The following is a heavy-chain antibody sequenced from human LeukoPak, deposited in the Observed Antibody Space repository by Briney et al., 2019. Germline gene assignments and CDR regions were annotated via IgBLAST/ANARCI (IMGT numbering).Heavy chain of an antibody. D-gene: IGHD3-3*01. CDR2: IYTSGST. CDR3: ARARRLGVASFDY. Sequence: PSQTLSLTCTVYGGSISSGSYYWSWIRQPAGKGLEWIGRIYTSGSTNYNPSLKSRVTISVDTSKNQFSLKLSSVTAADTAVYYCARARRLGVASFDYWGQGTLVTVSS. CDR1: GGSISSGSYY. J-gene: IGHJ4*02. V-gene: IGHV4-61*02.